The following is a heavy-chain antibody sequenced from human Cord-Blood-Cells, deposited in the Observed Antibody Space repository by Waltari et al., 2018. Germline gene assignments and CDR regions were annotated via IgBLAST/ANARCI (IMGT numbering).Heavy chain of an antibody. CDR3: ARGLMLKGGGIPY. Sequence: QVQLQQWGAGLLKPSETLSLTCAVYGGSFSGYYWSWIRQPPGKGLEWIGEINHSGSTNYTPSLKSRVTISVDPSKNQFSLKLSSVTAADTAVYYCARGLMLKGGGIPYWGQGTLVTVSS. CDR2: INHSGST. V-gene: IGHV4-34*01. J-gene: IGHJ4*02. D-gene: IGHD3-16*01. CDR1: GGSFSGYY.